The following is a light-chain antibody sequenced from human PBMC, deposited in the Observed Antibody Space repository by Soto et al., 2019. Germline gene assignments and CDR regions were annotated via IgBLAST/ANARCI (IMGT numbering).Light chain of an antibody. CDR1: QSVSSH. CDR2: GAS. CDR3: QQYTKLPFT. J-gene: IGKJ2*01. V-gene: IGKV3-15*01. Sequence: EIVMTQSPATLSVSRGERATLSCRASQSVSSHLAWYQQKPGQAPRLLMYGASIRPSGIPARFSGSGSGTEFPLTLSSLQSEDFAVYYRQQYTKLPFTFCQGTKLEIK.